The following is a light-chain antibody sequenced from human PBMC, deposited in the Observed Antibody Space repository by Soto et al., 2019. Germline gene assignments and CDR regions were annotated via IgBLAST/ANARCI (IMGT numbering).Light chain of an antibody. J-gene: IGKJ2*01. Sequence: EIVMTQSPATLSVSPGERATLSCRASQSVSSNLAWYQQKPSQGPRLLIYGASTRATGIPARFSGSGSGTEFTLTISSLQSEDFAVYYCQQYNNWPPYTFGQGTKLEIK. CDR1: QSVSSN. V-gene: IGKV3-15*01. CDR2: GAS. CDR3: QQYNNWPPYT.